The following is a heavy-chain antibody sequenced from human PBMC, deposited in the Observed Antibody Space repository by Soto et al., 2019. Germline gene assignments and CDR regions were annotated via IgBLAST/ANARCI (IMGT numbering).Heavy chain of an antibody. CDR1: GGSFSGYY. D-gene: IGHD6-6*01. V-gene: IGHV4-34*01. CDR2: INHSGST. J-gene: IGHJ6*03. CDR3: ARGGSSSHNSAYYYYYMDV. Sequence: SETLSLTCAVYGGSFSGYYWSWIRQPPGKGLEWIGEINHSGSTNYNPSLKSRVTISVDTSKNQFSLKLSSVTAADTAVYYCARGGSSSHNSAYYYYYMDVWGKGTTVTVSS.